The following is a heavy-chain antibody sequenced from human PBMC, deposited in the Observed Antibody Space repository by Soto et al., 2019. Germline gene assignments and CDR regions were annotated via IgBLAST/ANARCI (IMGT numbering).Heavy chain of an antibody. Sequence: PSETLSLTCTVSGGSLGSYYWSWIRQPPGKGLEWIGYIYYSGSTNYNPSLKSRVTISVDTSKNQFSLKLSSVTAADTAVYYCARGFYEYSSAWYWFPWGQGTLVTVSS. D-gene: IGHD6-19*01. CDR2: IYYSGST. V-gene: IGHV4-59*08. J-gene: IGHJ5*02. CDR1: GGSLGSYY. CDR3: ARGFYEYSSAWYWFP.